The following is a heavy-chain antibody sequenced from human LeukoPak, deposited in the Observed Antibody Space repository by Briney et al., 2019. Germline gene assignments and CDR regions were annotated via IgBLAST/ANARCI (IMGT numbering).Heavy chain of an antibody. J-gene: IGHJ5*02. CDR2: INPNSGGT. CDR1: GYTFTGYY. CDR3: ARDRDCSSTSCYYNWFDP. V-gene: IGHV1-2*02. D-gene: IGHD2-2*01. Sequence: ASVKVSCKASGYTFTGYYMHWVRQAPGQGLEWMGWINPNSGGTNYAQKFQGRVTMTWDTSISTAYMELSRLRSDDTAVYYCARDRDCSSTSCYYNWFDPWGQGTLVTVSS.